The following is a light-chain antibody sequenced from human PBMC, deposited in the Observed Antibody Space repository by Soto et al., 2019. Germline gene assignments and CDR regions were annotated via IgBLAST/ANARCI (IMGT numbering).Light chain of an antibody. J-gene: IGKJ2*01. Sequence: EVELTQSPATLSLSPGERANLSCRASQSVSSYLAWYQQKPGQAPRLLIYDASNRATGIPARFSGSGSGTDFALTITSLQPDDSATYYCQQSYTTVYTFGQGTKVDIK. CDR2: DAS. CDR3: QQSYTTVYT. CDR1: QSVSSY. V-gene: IGKV3-11*01.